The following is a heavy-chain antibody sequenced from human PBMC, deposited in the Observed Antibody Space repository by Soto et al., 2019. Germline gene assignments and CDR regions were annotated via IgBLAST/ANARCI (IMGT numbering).Heavy chain of an antibody. CDR3: AHRRVPDIVVVVAALDAFDI. V-gene: IGHV2-5*02. D-gene: IGHD2-15*01. Sequence: SGPTLVNPTQTLTLTCTFSGFSLSTSGVGVGWIRQPPGKALEWLALIYWDDDKRYSPSLKSRLTITKDTSKNQVVLTMTNMDPVDTATYYCAHRRVPDIVVVVAALDAFDIWGQGTMVTVSS. CDR2: IYWDDDK. J-gene: IGHJ3*02. CDR1: GFSLSTSGVG.